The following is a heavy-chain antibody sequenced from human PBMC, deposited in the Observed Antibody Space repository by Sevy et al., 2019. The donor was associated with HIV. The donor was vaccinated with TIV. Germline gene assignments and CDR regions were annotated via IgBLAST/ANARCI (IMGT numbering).Heavy chain of an antibody. V-gene: IGHV4-30-2*01. CDR2: IYHSGNT. D-gene: IGHD4-17*01. CDR3: ARAAASVTTVTHFDY. Sequence: SETLSLTCAVSGGSISSGGYSWSRIRQPPGKGREWIGYIYHSGNTYYNPSLKSRVTISVDRSKNQFSLKLSSVTAADTAVYYCARAAASVTTVTHFDYWGQGTLVTVSS. J-gene: IGHJ4*02. CDR1: GGSISSGGYS.